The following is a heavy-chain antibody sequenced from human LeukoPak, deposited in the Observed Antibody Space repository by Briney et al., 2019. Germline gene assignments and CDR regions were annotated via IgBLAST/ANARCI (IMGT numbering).Heavy chain of an antibody. V-gene: IGHV3-20*04. J-gene: IGHJ6*03. CDR2: INWNGGST. D-gene: IGHD3-10*01. Sequence: PGGYLRLSCAASGFTFDDYGMSWVRQAPGKGLEWVYGINWNGGSTGYADSVKGRFTISRDNAKNSLYLQMNSLRAEDTALYYCARRGLTYYYYYYYMDVWGKGTTVTVSS. CDR1: GFTFDDYG. CDR3: ARRGLTYYYYYYYMDV.